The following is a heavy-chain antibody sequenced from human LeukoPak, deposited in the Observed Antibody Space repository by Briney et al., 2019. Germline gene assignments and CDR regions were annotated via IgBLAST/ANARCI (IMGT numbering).Heavy chain of an antibody. CDR3: ARDPGRDDYSPNFDY. CDR1: GSTFSTYW. V-gene: IGHV3-74*03. J-gene: IGHJ4*02. D-gene: IGHD5-24*01. Sequence: PGGSLRLSCVASGSTFSTYWMHWVRQAPGKXLLWVSRLSGDGSSTKYADSLKGRFTISRDNAKNTLYLQMNSLRAEDTAVYFCARDPGRDDYSPNFDYWGQGTLVTVSS. CDR2: LSGDGSST.